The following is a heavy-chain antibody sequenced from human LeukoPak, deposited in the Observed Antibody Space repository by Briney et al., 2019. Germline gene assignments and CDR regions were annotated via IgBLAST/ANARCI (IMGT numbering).Heavy chain of an antibody. D-gene: IGHD3-22*01. J-gene: IGHJ6*03. CDR1: GYTFTSYD. Sequence: GASVKVSCKASGYTFTSYDINWVRQATGQGLEWMGWMNPNSGNTGYAQKFQGRVTMTRNTSISTAYMELSSLRSEDTAVYYCARATDSSGYPGYYYYMDVWGKGTTVTVSS. CDR2: MNPNSGNT. CDR3: ARATDSSGYPGYYYYMDV. V-gene: IGHV1-8*01.